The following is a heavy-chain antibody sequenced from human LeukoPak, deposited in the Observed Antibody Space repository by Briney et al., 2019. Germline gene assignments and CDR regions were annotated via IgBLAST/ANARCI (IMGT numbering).Heavy chain of an antibody. J-gene: IGHJ4*02. CDR2: ISSSSSYI. Sequence: PGGSLRLSCAASGFTFSSYSMNWVRQAPGKGLEWVSSISSSSSYIYYADSAKGRFTISRDNSKNSLYLQMNSLRAEDTDVYYCPRDSQLGVNRSDYWGQGTLVTVSS. CDR1: GFTFSSYS. D-gene: IGHD3-16*01. CDR3: PRDSQLGVNRSDY. V-gene: IGHV3-21*01.